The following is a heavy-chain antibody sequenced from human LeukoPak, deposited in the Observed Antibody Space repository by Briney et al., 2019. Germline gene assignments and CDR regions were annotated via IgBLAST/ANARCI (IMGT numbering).Heavy chain of an antibody. CDR3: ARDAPYSGSYCPWFDP. CDR1: GFSFSSYW. J-gene: IGHJ5*02. V-gene: IGHV3-74*01. Sequence: QPGGSLRLSCATSGFSFSSYWIHWVRQAPGKGLLWVSNINSDGSSINYADSVKGRFIISRDNAKNTLYLQMNSLRAEDTAVYYCARDAPYSGSYCPWFDPWGQGTLVTVSS. CDR2: INSDGSSI. D-gene: IGHD1-26*01.